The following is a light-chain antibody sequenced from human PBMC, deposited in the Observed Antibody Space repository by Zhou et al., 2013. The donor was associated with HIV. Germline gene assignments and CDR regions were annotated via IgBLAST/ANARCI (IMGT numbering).Light chain of an antibody. CDR1: QSVSSD. V-gene: IGKV3-15*01. J-gene: IGKJ5*01. CDR2: DAS. Sequence: DIVMTQSPATLSVSPGDSATLSCRASQSVSSDLAWYQQKPGQAPRLLMYDASLRATGIPIRFSGSGSGTDFTLTIDSLQSEDFGVYYCQQRSNWPTFGQGTRLEIK. CDR3: QQRSNWPT.